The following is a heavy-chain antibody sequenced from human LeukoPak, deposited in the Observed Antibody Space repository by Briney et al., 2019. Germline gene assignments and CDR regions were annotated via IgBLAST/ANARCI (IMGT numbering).Heavy chain of an antibody. CDR3: ATCRDEFGDYGFTS. Sequence: GGSLRLSCAASGFTFSSYWMHWVRQVPGKGLVWVSRINSDGSSTSYADSVKGRFTISRDNAKNTLYLQMNSLRAEDTAVYYCATCRDEFGDYGFTSWGQGTLVTVSS. J-gene: IGHJ5*02. D-gene: IGHD4-17*01. CDR1: GFTFSSYW. V-gene: IGHV3-74*01. CDR2: INSDGSST.